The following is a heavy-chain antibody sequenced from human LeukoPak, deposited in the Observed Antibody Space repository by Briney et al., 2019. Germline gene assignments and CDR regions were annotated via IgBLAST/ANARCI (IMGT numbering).Heavy chain of an antibody. V-gene: IGHV4-39*07. J-gene: IGHJ4*02. Sequence: SETLTLTCTVSGGSISSSSYYWGWIRQPPGTGLAWIGSIYYSGSTYYNPSLKSRVIISVDTSKNQFSLKLIYVTAADTAVYYSARDPAYDSSGYYWRLFDYWGQGTLVTVSS. CDR1: GGSISSSSYY. D-gene: IGHD3-22*01. CDR3: ARDPAYDSSGYYWRLFDY. CDR2: IYYSGST.